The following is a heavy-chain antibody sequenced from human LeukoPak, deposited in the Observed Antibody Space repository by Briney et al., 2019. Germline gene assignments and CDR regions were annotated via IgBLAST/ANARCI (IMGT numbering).Heavy chain of an antibody. D-gene: IGHD3-3*01. CDR1: GGSIRSSSYY. J-gene: IGHJ5*02. CDR3: ARHEKLYDFWSGYPNWFDP. CDR2: IYYSGST. V-gene: IGHV4-61*05. Sequence: SETLSLTCTVSGGSIRSSSYYWSWIRQPPGKGLEWIGYIYYSGSTNYNPSLKSRVTISVDTSKNQFSLKLSSVTAADTAVYYCARHEKLYDFWSGYPNWFDPWGQGTLVTVSS.